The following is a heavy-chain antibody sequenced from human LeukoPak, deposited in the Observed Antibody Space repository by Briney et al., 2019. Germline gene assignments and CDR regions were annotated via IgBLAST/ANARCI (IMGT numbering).Heavy chain of an antibody. CDR1: GGSISSYY. V-gene: IGHV4-59*08. J-gene: IGHJ4*02. D-gene: IGHD6-19*01. CDR2: IYYSGST. Sequence: PSETLSLTCTVSGGSISSYYWSWIRQPPGKGLEWIGYIYYSGSTNYNPYLKSRVTISVDTSKNQFSLKLSSVTAADTAVYYCAKLGADSSAWYGFDYWGQGTLVTVSS. CDR3: AKLGADSSAWYGFDY.